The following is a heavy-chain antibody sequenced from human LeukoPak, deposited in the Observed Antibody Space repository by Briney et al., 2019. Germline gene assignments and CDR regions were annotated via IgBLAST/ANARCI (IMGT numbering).Heavy chain of an antibody. CDR1: GGTFSSYA. D-gene: IGHD2-15*01. Sequence: GASVKVSCKASGGTFSSYAISWVRQAPGQGLEWMGGIIPIFGTANYAQKFQGRVTITADKSTSTAYMELSSLRSEDTAVYYCARDKLVRVVVAADLSNYYYYYGMDVWGQGTTVTVSS. J-gene: IGHJ6*02. CDR3: ARDKLVRVVVAADLSNYYYYYGMDV. V-gene: IGHV1-69*06. CDR2: IIPIFGTA.